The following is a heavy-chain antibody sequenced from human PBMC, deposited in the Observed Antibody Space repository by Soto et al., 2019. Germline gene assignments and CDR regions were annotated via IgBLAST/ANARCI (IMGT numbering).Heavy chain of an antibody. D-gene: IGHD6-19*01. Sequence: ASVKVSCKASGGTFSSYTISWVRQAPGQGLEWMGRIIPILGIANYAQKFQGRVTITADKSTSTAYMELSSLRSEDTAVYYCARESDSSGWRPSEYFQHWGQGTLVTVSS. CDR2: IIPILGIA. CDR1: GGTFSSYT. CDR3: ARESDSSGWRPSEYFQH. V-gene: IGHV1-69*04. J-gene: IGHJ1*01.